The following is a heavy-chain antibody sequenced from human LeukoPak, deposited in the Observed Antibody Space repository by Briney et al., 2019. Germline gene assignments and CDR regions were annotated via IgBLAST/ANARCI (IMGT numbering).Heavy chain of an antibody. D-gene: IGHD2-2*01. V-gene: IGHV3-15*01. CDR3: TTADGSRGYYYGMDV. Sequence: GGSLRLSCAASGFTFSNAWMSWVRQAPGKGLEGVGRIKSKTDGGTTDYAAPVKGRFTISRDDSKNTLYLQMNSLKTEDTAVYYCTTADGSRGYYYGMDVWGQGTTVTVSS. CDR2: IKSKTDGGTT. J-gene: IGHJ6*02. CDR1: GFTFSNAW.